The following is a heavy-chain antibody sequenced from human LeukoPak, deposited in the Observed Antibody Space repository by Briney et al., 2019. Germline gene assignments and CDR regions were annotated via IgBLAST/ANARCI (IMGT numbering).Heavy chain of an antibody. Sequence: PGGSLRLSCAASGFTFSSYSMNWVRQAPGKGLEWVANINQDGSGKYYVDSVKGRFTISRDNAKNSVYLQMNRLRAEDTAVYYCARDHGFSYYYYYMDVWGKGTTVTVSS. V-gene: IGHV3-7*01. CDR1: GFTFSSYS. CDR2: INQDGSGK. CDR3: ARDHGFSYYYYYMDV. J-gene: IGHJ6*03. D-gene: IGHD3-3*01.